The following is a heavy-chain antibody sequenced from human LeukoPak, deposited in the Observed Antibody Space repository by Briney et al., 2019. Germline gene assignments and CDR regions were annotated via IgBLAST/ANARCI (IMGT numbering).Heavy chain of an antibody. CDR2: IKHDGSEA. J-gene: IGHJ6*02. Sequence: PGGSLRLSCAASGFTFSNYWMTWVRQAPGKGLEWVANIKHDGSEAYYLDSVKGRFTISRDNAKTSLFLQMNSLRAEDTAVYYCASRGYCSGGSCYSEWGENYYGMDVWGQGTTVTVSS. CDR1: GFTFSNYW. V-gene: IGHV3-7*01. D-gene: IGHD2-15*01. CDR3: ASRGYCSGGSCYSEWGENYYGMDV.